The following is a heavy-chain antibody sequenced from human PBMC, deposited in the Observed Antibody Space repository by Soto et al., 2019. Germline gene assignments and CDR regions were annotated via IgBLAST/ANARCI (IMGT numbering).Heavy chain of an antibody. CDR1: GITFDDYA. D-gene: IGHD2-21*02. J-gene: IGHJ4*02. CDR3: AKGSVPGDAWGQFDY. V-gene: IGHV3-9*01. Sequence: EVQLVESGGRLVQPGRSLTLSCAVSGITFDDYAMHWVQQAPGKGLEWVSGISWNGGSIGYADSVKGRFTISRDNAKNSLYLQMNSLRAEDTAFYYCAKGSVPGDAWGQFDYWGQGILVTVSS. CDR2: ISWNGGSI.